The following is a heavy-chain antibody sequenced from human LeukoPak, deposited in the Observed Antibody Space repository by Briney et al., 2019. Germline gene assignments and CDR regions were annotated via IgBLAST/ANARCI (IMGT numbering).Heavy chain of an antibody. V-gene: IGHV3-23*01. J-gene: IGHJ4*02. CDR3: AKGDAVVVTASPGY. CDR1: GFTFNKYG. CDR2: ISGSGDST. D-gene: IGHD2-21*02. Sequence: GGSLRLSCAASGFTFNKYGMSWVRQAPGKGLEWVSSISGSGDSTYYADSVKGRFTISRDNSKNTLYLQMNSLRAEDTAVYYCAKGDAVVVTASPGYWGQGTLVTVSS.